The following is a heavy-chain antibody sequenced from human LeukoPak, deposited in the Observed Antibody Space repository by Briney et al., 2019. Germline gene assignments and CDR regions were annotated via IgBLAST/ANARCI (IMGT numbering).Heavy chain of an antibody. V-gene: IGHV4-59*08. CDR3: ARHSDPYYDILAGYYSGLSVGD. CDR1: GGSISSYY. Sequence: SETLSLTCTVYGGSISSYYWGWIRQPPGKGLGWIGYIYYSGSTNYNPSLKSRVTISADTTKSRFSLKLSSVTAADTAVYYCARHSDPYYDILAGYYSGLSVGDWGQGTLVTVSS. D-gene: IGHD3-9*01. CDR2: IYYSGST. J-gene: IGHJ4*02.